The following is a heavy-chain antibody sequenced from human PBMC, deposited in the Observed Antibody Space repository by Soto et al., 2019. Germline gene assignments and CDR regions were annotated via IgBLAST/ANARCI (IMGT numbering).Heavy chain of an antibody. V-gene: IGHV3-30-3*01. CDR1: GFTFSNYV. Sequence: QVQLVESGGGVVQPGRSLRLSCAASGFTFSNYVIHWVRQAPGKGLEWVALIPSRAGDNKQYADSVKGRFTISRDNSKNTLALQKDSLRAEDTAVYYCAREDERSGHEGTFHRWGQGTQVTVSS. CDR2: IPSRAGDNK. CDR3: AREDERSGHEGTFHR. J-gene: IGHJ5*02. D-gene: IGHD3-3*01.